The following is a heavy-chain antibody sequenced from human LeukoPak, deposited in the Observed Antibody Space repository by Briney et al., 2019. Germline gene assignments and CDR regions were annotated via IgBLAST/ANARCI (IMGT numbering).Heavy chain of an antibody. CDR2: ISFDGNTK. D-gene: IGHD2-21*02. CDR3: ARAAVVTGGLDL. Sequence: GGSLRLSCAASGFTFSSYAMSWVRQAPGKGLEWVAVISFDGNTKYYADSVRGRVPISRDNSRNTLFLEINSLRPEDTAVYFCARAAVVTGGLDLWGRGTLVTVSS. V-gene: IGHV3-30*03. CDR1: GFTFSSYA. J-gene: IGHJ2*01.